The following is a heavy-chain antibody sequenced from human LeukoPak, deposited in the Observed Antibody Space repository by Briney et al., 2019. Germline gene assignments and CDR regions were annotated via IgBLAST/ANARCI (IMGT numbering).Heavy chain of an antibody. CDR1: GASISSYY. CDR2: IYDSGST. J-gene: IGHJ4*02. V-gene: IGHV4-59*08. Sequence: SETLSLTCSVSGASISSYYGSWIRQPPGKGLEWIGHIYDSGSTKYNPSLKSRVTISVDTSKNQFSLTLSSVTAADTAVYYCAAHTAGRGSGYWGQGILVAVSS. CDR3: AAHTAGRGSGY. D-gene: IGHD5-12*01.